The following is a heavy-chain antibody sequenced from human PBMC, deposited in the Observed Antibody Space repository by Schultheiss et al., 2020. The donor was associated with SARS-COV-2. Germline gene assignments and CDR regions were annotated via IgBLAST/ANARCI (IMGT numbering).Heavy chain of an antibody. D-gene: IGHD1-1*01. J-gene: IGHJ5*02. CDR3: ATRPDWNLGSWFDP. CDR1: GYSLTEVS. Sequence: ASVKVSCKVSGYSLTEVSMHWVRQAPGKGLEWVGGFDVEDGERIYAQKFQGRVTMTEDTLRDTAYMELTSLRSEDTAIYYCATRPDWNLGSWFDPWGQGTLVTSPQ. CDR2: FDVEDGER. V-gene: IGHV1-24*01.